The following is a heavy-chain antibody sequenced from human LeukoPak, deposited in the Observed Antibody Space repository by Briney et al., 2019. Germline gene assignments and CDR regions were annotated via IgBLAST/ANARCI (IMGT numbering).Heavy chain of an antibody. CDR1: GYTFTSYD. Sequence: ASVKVSCKASGYTFTSYDIDWVRQATGQGLEWMGWMNPNSGNTGYAQKFQGRVTMTRNTSISTAYMELRSLRSDDTAVYYCARDWFGESLRFDPWGQGTLVTVSS. D-gene: IGHD3-10*01. J-gene: IGHJ5*02. CDR3: ARDWFGESLRFDP. V-gene: IGHV1-8*01. CDR2: MNPNSGNT.